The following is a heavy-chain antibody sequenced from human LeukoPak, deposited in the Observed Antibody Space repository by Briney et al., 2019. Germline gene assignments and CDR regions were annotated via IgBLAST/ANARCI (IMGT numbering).Heavy chain of an antibody. Sequence: PGGSLRLSCEGSGFIFSHYWMSWLRQAPGKEPEWVAIIKLFGDEQYYGDSVKGRFIISRDNARNLLYLQMHSLRADDTAMYYCARALTTDHSGRWFDPWGQRTLVTVSS. D-gene: IGHD4-17*01. J-gene: IGHJ5*02. CDR1: GFIFSHYW. CDR3: ARALTTDHSGRWFDP. V-gene: IGHV3-7*01. CDR2: IKLFGDEQ.